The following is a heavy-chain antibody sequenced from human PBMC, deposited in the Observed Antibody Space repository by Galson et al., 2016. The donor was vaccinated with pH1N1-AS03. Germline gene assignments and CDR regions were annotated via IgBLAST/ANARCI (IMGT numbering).Heavy chain of an antibody. CDR3: IKGGAASADFFDI. D-gene: IGHD3/OR15-3a*01. V-gene: IGHV3-9*01. CDR2: ISWNSNKI. Sequence: LRLSCAVSGFRFDDYAMHWVRQAPGKGLEWVSSISWNSNKIDYADSVKGRFTTSRDSAKNSLNLQMNSLRAEDTALYYCIKGGAASADFFDIWGQGTMVTVSS. CDR1: GFRFDDYA. J-gene: IGHJ3*02.